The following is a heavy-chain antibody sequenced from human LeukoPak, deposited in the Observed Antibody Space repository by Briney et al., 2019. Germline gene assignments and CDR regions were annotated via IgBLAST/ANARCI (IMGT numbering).Heavy chain of an antibody. CDR2: IRSSGSSL. CDR1: GFTFSSYE. Sequence: GGSLRLSCAASGFTFSSYEMILVRQAAGKGLGWVSFIRSSGSSLYYVDSVKGRFTICRDNAKNSLYLQMNSLRAADTALYYCLRDGRYCSGGRCFPIWGQGTLVTVST. J-gene: IGHJ4*02. V-gene: IGHV3-48*03. CDR3: LRDGRYCSGGRCFPI. D-gene: IGHD2-15*01.